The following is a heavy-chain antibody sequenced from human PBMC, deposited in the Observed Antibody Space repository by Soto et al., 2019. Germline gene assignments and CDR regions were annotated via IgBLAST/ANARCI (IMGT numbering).Heavy chain of an antibody. Sequence: SETLSLTCTVSGGSISDYLWSWIRQSPGKGLQWIGSIYSSGSANYNPALKSRVAFSVDMSRNHISLNLRSVTAADTAFYYCARGYSELYSGYDYLFDPWGQGTLVTVSS. J-gene: IGHJ5*02. V-gene: IGHV4-59*01. CDR3: ARGYSELYSGYDYLFDP. CDR2: IYSSGSA. CDR1: GGSISDYL. D-gene: IGHD5-12*01.